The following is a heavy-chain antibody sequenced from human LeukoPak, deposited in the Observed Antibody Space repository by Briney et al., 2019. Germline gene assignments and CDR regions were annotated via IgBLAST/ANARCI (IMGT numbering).Heavy chain of an antibody. CDR3: ARAPNYDFWSGYLDY. D-gene: IGHD3-3*01. Sequence: SETLSRTCTGSGFSISSYYWSWIRQAPGKGLEGIGYIYYSGSTNDNPSLKSRVIISVDTSKNHFSLKLSSVTAADTAVYYCARAPNYDFWSGYLDYWGQGTLVTVSS. V-gene: IGHV4-59*08. J-gene: IGHJ4*02. CDR1: GFSISSYY. CDR2: IYYSGST.